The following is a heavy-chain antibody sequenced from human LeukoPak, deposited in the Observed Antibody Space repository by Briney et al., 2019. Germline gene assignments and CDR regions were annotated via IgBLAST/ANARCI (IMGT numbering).Heavy chain of an antibody. CDR3: ARDRWETTKDAETYYYYGMDV. V-gene: IGHV7-4-1*02. CDR2: INTNTGNP. D-gene: IGHD1-26*01. CDR1: GYTFTSYA. J-gene: IGHJ6*02. Sequence: ASVKVSCKASGYTFTSYAMNWVRQASGQGLEWMGWINTNTGNPTYAQGFTGRFVFSLDTSVSTAYLQISSLKAEDTAVYYCARDRWETTKDAETYYYYGMDVWGQGTTVTVSS.